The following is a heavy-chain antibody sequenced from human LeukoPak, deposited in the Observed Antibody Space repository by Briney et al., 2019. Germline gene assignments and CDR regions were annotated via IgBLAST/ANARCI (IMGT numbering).Heavy chain of an antibody. Sequence: ASVKVSCKASGYTFTSYDINWVRQATGQGLEWMGWMNPNSGNTGYAQKFQGRVTITADESTSTAYMELSSLRSEDTAVYYCARYAVPAAPYYYYYYMDVWGKGTTVTVSS. CDR1: GYTFTSYD. V-gene: IGHV1-8*01. J-gene: IGHJ6*03. CDR3: ARYAVPAAPYYYYYYMDV. CDR2: MNPNSGNT. D-gene: IGHD2-2*01.